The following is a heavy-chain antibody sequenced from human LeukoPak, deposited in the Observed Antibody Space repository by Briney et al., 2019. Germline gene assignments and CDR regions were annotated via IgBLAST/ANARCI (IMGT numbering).Heavy chain of an antibody. CDR2: INRNSGSI. Sequence: QSGGSLRLSCAASGFTFDDYAMHWVRQAPGKGLEWVSGINRNSGSIGYADSVKGRFTISRDNAKNSLYLQMNSLRAEDTALYYCAKGNDYDFNRWIDFWGQGTLVTVSS. CDR1: GFTFDDYA. D-gene: IGHD3-3*01. J-gene: IGHJ4*02. CDR3: AKGNDYDFNRWIDF. V-gene: IGHV3-9*01.